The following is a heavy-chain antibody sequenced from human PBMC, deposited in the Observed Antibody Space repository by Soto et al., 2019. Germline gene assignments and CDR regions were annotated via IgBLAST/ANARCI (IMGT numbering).Heavy chain of an antibody. CDR2: SYHSGTS. CDR3: ANVGQPSRPRMGSLDV. V-gene: IGHV4-31*03. Sequence: QVQLQESGPGLVKPSQTLSLTCTVSGASISSGGYYWSWIRQHPGKGLEWLGYSYHSGTSYYIPDLQSRLTMSIDASKNQLSLNLRSVTAADTAAYFCANVGQPSRPRMGSLDVWGQGILVTVSS. D-gene: IGHD2-8*01. J-gene: IGHJ4*02. CDR1: GASISSGGYY.